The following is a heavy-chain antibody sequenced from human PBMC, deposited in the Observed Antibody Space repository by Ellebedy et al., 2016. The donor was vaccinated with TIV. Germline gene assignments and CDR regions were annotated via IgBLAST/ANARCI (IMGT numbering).Heavy chain of an antibody. CDR1: GFTFSSYG. V-gene: IGHV3-30*03. CDR3: ARVAYSYGYPYYYYGMDV. J-gene: IGHJ6*02. Sequence: GESLKISCAASGFTFSSYGMHWVRQAPGKGLEWVAVISYDGSNKYYADSVKGRFTLSRDNAKNTLYLQMNSLRAEDTAVYYCARVAYSYGYPYYYYGMDVWGQGTTVTVSS. CDR2: ISYDGSNK. D-gene: IGHD5-18*01.